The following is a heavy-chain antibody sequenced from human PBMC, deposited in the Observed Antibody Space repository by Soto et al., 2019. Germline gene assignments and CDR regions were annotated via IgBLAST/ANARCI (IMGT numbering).Heavy chain of an antibody. D-gene: IGHD3-3*01. Sequence: QVQLQESGPGLVKPSETLSLTCTVSGGSISSYYWSWIRQPPGKGLEWIGYIYYSGSTNYNPSLKSRVTISVDTSKNQFSLKLSSVTAADTAVYYCASSSRFWSGYQTDAFDLWGQGTMVTVSS. V-gene: IGHV4-59*01. CDR3: ASSSRFWSGYQTDAFDL. CDR2: IYYSGST. CDR1: GGSISSYY. J-gene: IGHJ3*01.